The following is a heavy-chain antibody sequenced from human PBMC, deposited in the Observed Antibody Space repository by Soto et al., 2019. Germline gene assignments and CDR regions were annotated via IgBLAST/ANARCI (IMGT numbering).Heavy chain of an antibody. CDR3: AKDSNKYSSSLRGRYFDY. D-gene: IGHD4-4*01. Sequence: QVQLVESGGGLVKPEGSLRLSCAASGFTFSAYYMSWIRQAPGKGLEWVSYISDSGSLTHYGDSVKGRFTISRDNAKASLYLQMDSLRAEDTAIYYCAKDSNKYSSSLRGRYFDYWGQGIGVTVSS. V-gene: IGHV3-11*01. J-gene: IGHJ4*02. CDR1: GFTFSAYY. CDR2: ISDSGSLT.